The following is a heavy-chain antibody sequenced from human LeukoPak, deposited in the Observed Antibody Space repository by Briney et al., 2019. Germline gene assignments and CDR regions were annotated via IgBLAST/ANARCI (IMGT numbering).Heavy chain of an antibody. J-gene: IGHJ4*02. CDR3: ARSSDYYDSSGYFDY. V-gene: IGHV3-23*01. Sequence: GGSLRLSCAASGFTFSSYAMSWVRQAPGKGLEWVSAISGSGGSTYYADSVKGRFTISRDNSKNTLYLQMNSLRAEDTAVYYCARSSDYYDSSGYFDYWGQGTPVTVSS. CDR2: ISGSGGST. CDR1: GFTFSSYA. D-gene: IGHD3-22*01.